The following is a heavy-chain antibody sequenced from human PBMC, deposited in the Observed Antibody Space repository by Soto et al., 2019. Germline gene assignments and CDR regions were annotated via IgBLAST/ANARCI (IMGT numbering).Heavy chain of an antibody. D-gene: IGHD6-19*01. Sequence: ASVKVSCKASGYTFTSYAMHWVRQAPGQRLEWMGWINAGNGNTKYSQKFQGRVTITRDTSASTAYMELSSLRSEDTAVYYCARVGGSIGWSQKTYYYGMDVWGQGTTVTVSS. CDR2: INAGNGNT. CDR3: ARVGGSIGWSQKTYYYGMDV. V-gene: IGHV1-3*01. CDR1: GYTFTSYA. J-gene: IGHJ6*02.